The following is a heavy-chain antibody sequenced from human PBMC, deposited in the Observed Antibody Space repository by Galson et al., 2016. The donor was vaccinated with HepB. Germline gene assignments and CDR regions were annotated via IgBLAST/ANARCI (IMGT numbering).Heavy chain of an antibody. CDR2: IQNGGNT. CDR3: ARHRAEVTHDFWSGHPNWFYP. Sequence: SETLSLTCTVAGDSISINTYYWAWIRQPPGKGLEWIGSIQNGGNTHFHPSLKGRVTMSVDASKNQFSLSLTSVTAADRARYYCARHRAEVTHDFWSGHPNWFYPWGLGT. D-gene: IGHD3-3*01. V-gene: IGHV4-39*01. CDR1: GDSISINTYY. J-gene: IGHJ5*02.